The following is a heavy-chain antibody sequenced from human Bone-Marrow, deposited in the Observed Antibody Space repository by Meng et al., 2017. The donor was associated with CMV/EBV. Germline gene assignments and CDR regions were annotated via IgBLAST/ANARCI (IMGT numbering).Heavy chain of an antibody. J-gene: IGHJ4*02. CDR3: ARDFPYVF. V-gene: IGHV4-39*02. CDR2: IYYSGST. D-gene: IGHD2/OR15-2a*01. Sequence: SETLSPTCTVSGGSISSSSYYWCWIRQPPGKGLEWIGSIYYSGSTYYNPSLKSRVTISVDTSKNQFSLKLSSVTAADTAVYYCARDFPYVFWGQGTLVTVSS. CDR1: GGSISSSSYY.